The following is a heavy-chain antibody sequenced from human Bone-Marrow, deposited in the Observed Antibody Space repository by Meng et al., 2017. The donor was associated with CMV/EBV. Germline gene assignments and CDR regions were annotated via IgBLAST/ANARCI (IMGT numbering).Heavy chain of an antibody. J-gene: IGHJ5*02. CDR1: GWSFSGYY. V-gene: IGHV4-34*01. CDR2: INHSGST. D-gene: IGHD6-13*01. CDR3: ARELGAAAGWFDP. Sequence: SETLSLTCAVYGWSFSGYYWSWIRQPPGKGLEWIGEINHSGSTNYNPSLKSRVTISVDTSKNQFPLKLSSVTAADTAVYYCARELGAAAGWFDPWGQGTLVTVSS.